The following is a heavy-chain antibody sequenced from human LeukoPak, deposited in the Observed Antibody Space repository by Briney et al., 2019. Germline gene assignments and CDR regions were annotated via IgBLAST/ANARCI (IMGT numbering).Heavy chain of an antibody. V-gene: IGHV4-4*07. CDR2: IYTSGST. CDR3: ARGLFSYGDYDPLDYFDY. CDR1: GGSISGYY. J-gene: IGHJ4*02. Sequence: SETLSLTCTVSGGSISGYYWSWIRQLAGKGLEWIGRIYTSGSTNYNPSLKSRVTMSVDTSKNQFSLKLSSVTAADTAVYYCARGLFSYGDYDPLDYFDYWGQGTLVTVSS. D-gene: IGHD4-17*01.